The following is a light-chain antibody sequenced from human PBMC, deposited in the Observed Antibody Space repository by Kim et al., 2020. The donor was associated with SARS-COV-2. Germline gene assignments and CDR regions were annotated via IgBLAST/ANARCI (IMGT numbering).Light chain of an antibody. V-gene: IGLV4-69*02. Sequence: SACASLGASVNLTCTLSSGHSSNAIAWHQQQPEKGPRYLMKLNSDGSHSKGDGIPDRFSGSSSGAERYLTISSLQSEDEADYYCQTWGTGIRVFGGGTQLTVL. J-gene: IGLJ3*02. CDR2: LNSDGSH. CDR3: QTWGTGIRV. CDR1: SGHSSNA.